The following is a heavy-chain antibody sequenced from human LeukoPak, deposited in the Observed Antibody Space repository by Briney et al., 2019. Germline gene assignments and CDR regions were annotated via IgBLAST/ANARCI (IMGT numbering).Heavy chain of an antibody. Sequence: AGGSLRLSCEASGFAFSSYWMTWIRQAPGKGLEWVGNIKQDASESYFLDSVRGRFTISRDNAKNSSYLQMNSLRVEDTAVYYCARDFRGESDYWGQGTLVTVSS. D-gene: IGHD3-10*01. CDR1: GFAFSSYW. CDR2: IKQDASES. CDR3: ARDFRGESDY. J-gene: IGHJ4*02. V-gene: IGHV3-7*01.